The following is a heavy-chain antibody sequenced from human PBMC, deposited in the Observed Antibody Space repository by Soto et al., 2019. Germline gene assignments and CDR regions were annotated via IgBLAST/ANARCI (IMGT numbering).Heavy chain of an antibody. V-gene: IGHV2-5*01. CDR1: GFSLTTAGAG. Sequence: QITLKESGPILAKPTQTLTLTCTFSGFSLTTAGAGVGWIRQPPGKALEWLALIYWNDDTCYSPSLKSRLTITKDTSKNQVVLTMINMDPVDTATYYCAHRGYGNYPRDNWFDPWGQGISVIVSS. CDR3: AHRGYGNYPRDNWFDP. D-gene: IGHD4-17*01. CDR2: IYWNDDT. J-gene: IGHJ5*02.